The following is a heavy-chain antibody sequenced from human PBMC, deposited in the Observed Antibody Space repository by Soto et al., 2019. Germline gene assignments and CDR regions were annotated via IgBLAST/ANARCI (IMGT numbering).Heavy chain of an antibody. CDR2: IKSKTDGGTT. CDR3: TTVLQGIVVVPAVNMPWFDP. CDR1: GFTFSNAW. Sequence: GGSLRLSCAASGFTFSNAWMNWVRQAPGKGLEWVGRIKSKTDGGTTDYAAPVKGRFTISRDDSKNTLYLQMNSLKTEDTAVYYCTTVLQGIVVVPAVNMPWFDPWGQGTLVTVSS. D-gene: IGHD2-2*01. J-gene: IGHJ5*02. V-gene: IGHV3-15*07.